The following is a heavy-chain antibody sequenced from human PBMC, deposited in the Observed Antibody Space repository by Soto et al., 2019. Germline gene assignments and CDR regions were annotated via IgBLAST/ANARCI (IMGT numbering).Heavy chain of an antibody. D-gene: IGHD3-16*01. CDR1: GFTFNIYA. Sequence: PGGSLRLSCAASGFTFNIYAMNWVRQAPGKGLEWVSGIRGGGRTYYADSVKGRLITSRDNSKDFLYLQMNSLRVEDTAVYYCAKGIYGGPMDVWGKGTTVTVSS. V-gene: IGHV3-23*01. CDR2: IRGGGRT. J-gene: IGHJ6*03. CDR3: AKGIYGGPMDV.